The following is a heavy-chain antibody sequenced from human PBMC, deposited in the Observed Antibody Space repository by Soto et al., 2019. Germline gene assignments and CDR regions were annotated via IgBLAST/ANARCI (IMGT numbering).Heavy chain of an antibody. CDR1: GFTFSGSA. CDR2: IRSKANSYAT. V-gene: IGHV3-73*02. Sequence: VQLVESGGGLVQPGGSLKLSCAASGFTFSGSAMHWVRQASGKGLEWVGRIRSKANSYATAYAASVKGRFTISRDDSKNTAYLQTNSLKTEDTAVYYCTSSALIDYYYYYGMDVWGQGTTVTVSS. D-gene: IGHD3-22*01. CDR3: TSSALIDYYYYYGMDV. J-gene: IGHJ6*02.